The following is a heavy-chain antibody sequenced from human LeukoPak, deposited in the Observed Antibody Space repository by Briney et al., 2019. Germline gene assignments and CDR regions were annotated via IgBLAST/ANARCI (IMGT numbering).Heavy chain of an antibody. J-gene: IGHJ5*02. Sequence: PSETLSLTCVVYGGSFSGYYWSWIRQPPGKGLEWIGEINYSGSISYNPSLKTRVTISVDTSKNQFFLTLDSTTAADTAVYFCARVAGYLPTRWFDPWGQGTLVTVSS. CDR3: ARVAGYLPTRWFDP. V-gene: IGHV4-34*01. D-gene: IGHD6-25*01. CDR1: GGSFSGYY. CDR2: INYSGSI.